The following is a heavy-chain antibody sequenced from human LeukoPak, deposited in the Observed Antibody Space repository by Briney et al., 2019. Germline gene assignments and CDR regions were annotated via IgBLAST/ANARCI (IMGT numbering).Heavy chain of an antibody. CDR3: ARDLWATVTSPSGY. D-gene: IGHD4-17*01. CDR2: IWYDGSNK. V-gene: IGHV3-33*01. J-gene: IGHJ4*02. Sequence: PGGSLRLSCAASGFTFSSYGMHWVRQAPGKGLEWVAVIWYDGSNKYYADSVKGRFTISRDNSKNTLYLQMNSLRAEDTAVYYCARDLWATVTSPSGYWGQGTLVTVSS. CDR1: GFTFSSYG.